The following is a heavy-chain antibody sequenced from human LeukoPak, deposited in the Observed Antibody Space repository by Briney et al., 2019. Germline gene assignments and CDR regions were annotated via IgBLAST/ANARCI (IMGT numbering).Heavy chain of an antibody. CDR3: ATSRLEGQWLPTT. V-gene: IGHV1-69*06. CDR2: IIPIFGTA. D-gene: IGHD6-19*01. CDR1: GGTFSSYA. J-gene: IGHJ4*02. Sequence: VASVKASCKASGGTFSSYAISWVRQAPGQGLEWMGGIIPIFGTANYAQKIQGRVTITADKSTSTAYMELSSLRSEDTAVYYCATSRLEGQWLPTTWGQGTLVTVSS.